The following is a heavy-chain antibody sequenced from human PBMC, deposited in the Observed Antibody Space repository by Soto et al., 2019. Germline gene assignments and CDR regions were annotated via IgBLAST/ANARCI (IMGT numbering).Heavy chain of an antibody. CDR3: ARLPTVTTLVEDY. CDR1: GGSIISYY. V-gene: IGHV4-59*08. CDR2: IYYSGST. J-gene: IGHJ4*02. Sequence: PSETLSLTCTVSGGSIISYYWSWILQPPGKGLEWIGYIYYSGSTNYNPSLKSRVTISVDTSKNQFSLKLSSVTAADTAVYYCARLPTVTTLVEDYWGQGTLVTVSS. D-gene: IGHD4-17*01.